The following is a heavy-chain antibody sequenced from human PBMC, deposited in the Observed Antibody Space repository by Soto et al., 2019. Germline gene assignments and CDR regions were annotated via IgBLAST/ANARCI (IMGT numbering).Heavy chain of an antibody. V-gene: IGHV3-21*06. CDR3: ARDPLWFGAIGYFDY. Sequence: EVQLVESGGSLVKPGGSLRLSCAASGFTFSSHAMNWVRQAPGKGLEWISSIDSSSSFIYYADSVKGRLTIPRDNAKYSLFLYTSSLRAADTAVYYCARDPLWFGAIGYFDYWGHGARVTVSS. CDR1: GFTFSSHA. CDR2: IDSSSSFI. D-gene: IGHD3-10*01. J-gene: IGHJ4*01.